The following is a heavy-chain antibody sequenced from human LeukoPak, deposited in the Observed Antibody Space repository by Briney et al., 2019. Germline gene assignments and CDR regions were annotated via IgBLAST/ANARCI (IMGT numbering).Heavy chain of an antibody. CDR3: ARVVAVAGRTWFDP. V-gene: IGHV1-18*01. J-gene: IGHJ5*02. CDR1: GYTFINFV. Sequence: ASVKVSCKASGYTFINFVLHGVRQAPGQSLEWMGWISAGNGNTNYAQKLQGRVTMITDTSTRTAYMELRNLRSDDTAVYYCARVVAVAGRTWFDPWGQGTLVTVSS. D-gene: IGHD6-13*01. CDR2: ISAGNGNT.